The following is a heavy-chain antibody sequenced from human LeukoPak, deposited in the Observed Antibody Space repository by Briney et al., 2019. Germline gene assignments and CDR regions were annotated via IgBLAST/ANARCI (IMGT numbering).Heavy chain of an antibody. CDR2: ISYDGSNK. Sequence: PGRSLRLSCAASGFTFSSYGVHWVRQAPGKGLEWVAVISYDGSNKYYADSVKGRFTISRDNSKNTLYLQMNSLRAEDTAVYYCARAGAVLRYFDWTYGTDVWGKGTTVTVSS. J-gene: IGHJ6*04. CDR3: ARAGAVLRYFDWTYGTDV. CDR1: GFTFSSYG. D-gene: IGHD3-9*01. V-gene: IGHV3-30*03.